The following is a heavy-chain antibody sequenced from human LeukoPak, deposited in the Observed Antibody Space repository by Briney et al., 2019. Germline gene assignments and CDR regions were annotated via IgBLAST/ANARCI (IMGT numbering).Heavy chain of an antibody. V-gene: IGHV3-30-3*01. CDR2: ISYDGSNK. J-gene: IGHJ4*02. D-gene: IGHD3-10*01. Sequence: GGSLRLSCAASGFTFSSYATHWVRQAPGKGLEWVAVISYDGSNKYYADSVKGRFTISRDNSKNTLYLQMNSLRAEDTAVYYCARDSVAYGSGSYFFDYWGQGTLVTVSS. CDR1: GFTFSSYA. CDR3: ARDSVAYGSGSYFFDY.